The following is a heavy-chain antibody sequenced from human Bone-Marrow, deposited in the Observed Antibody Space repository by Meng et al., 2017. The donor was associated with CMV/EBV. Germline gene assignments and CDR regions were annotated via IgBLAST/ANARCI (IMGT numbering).Heavy chain of an antibody. CDR3: ARSPGWWSLDY. D-gene: IGHD2-15*01. J-gene: IGHJ4*02. CDR2: VSHSGSA. Sequence: CALSGAYIHASPTWWSWVRQPPGKCLEWIGEVSHSGSAKYIPSLKSRVTISMDLTRNHFSLKLTSVTAADTGVYFCARSPGWWSLDYWGQGALVTVSS. V-gene: IGHV4-4*01. CDR1: GAYIHASPTW.